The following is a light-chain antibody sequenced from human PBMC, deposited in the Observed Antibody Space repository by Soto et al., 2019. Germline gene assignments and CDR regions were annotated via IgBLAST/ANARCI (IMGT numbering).Light chain of an antibody. CDR1: QSISNR. CDR2: DAS. J-gene: IGKJ1*01. CDR3: QQYNTYLWT. Sequence: DIQITQSPSTLSASVGDRVTITCRASQSISNRLAWYQQKPGKAPKVLIYDASILESGVPSRFSGSGSGTEFTLTISSLQPDDFATYYCQQYNTYLWTFGQGTKVDIK. V-gene: IGKV1-5*01.